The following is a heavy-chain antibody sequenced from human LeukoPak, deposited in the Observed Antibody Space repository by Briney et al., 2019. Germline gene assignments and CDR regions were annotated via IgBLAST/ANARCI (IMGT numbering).Heavy chain of an antibody. D-gene: IGHD3-9*01. J-gene: IGHJ4*02. V-gene: IGHV4-4*07. CDR2: TYTGTT. CDR1: GGSISTFF. CDR3: ARGTEMTSFTGYYSFDY. Sequence: SETLSLTCTVSGGSISTFFWTWIRQSAGKGLEWIGRTYTGTTYYNPSLESRATISVDTSNNRFSLKLTSLTAADTAVYYCARGTEMTSFTGYYSFDYWGRGSLVTVSS.